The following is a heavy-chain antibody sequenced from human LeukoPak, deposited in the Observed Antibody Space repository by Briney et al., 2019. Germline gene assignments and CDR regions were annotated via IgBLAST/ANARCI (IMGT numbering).Heavy chain of an antibody. CDR1: GYTFTSFG. CDR2: ISGYNGNT. D-gene: IGHD6-19*01. J-gene: IGHJ4*02. Sequence: ASVKVSCKASGYTFTSFGLSWVRQAPGQGLEWMGWISGYNGNTHYAQMLRGRVTMTIDASTTTAYMELRSLSSDDTAVYFCARGGVGYSSNKGTDYWGQGTLVTVSS. V-gene: IGHV1-18*01. CDR3: ARGGVGYSSNKGTDY.